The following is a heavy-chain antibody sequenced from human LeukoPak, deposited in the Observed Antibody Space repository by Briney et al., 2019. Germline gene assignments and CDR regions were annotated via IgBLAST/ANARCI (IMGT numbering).Heavy chain of an antibody. J-gene: IGHJ4*02. CDR2: INPNSGGT. CDR1: GYTFTGCY. V-gene: IGHV1-2*06. Sequence: ASVKVSCKASGYTFTGCYMHWVRQAPGQGLEWMGRINPNSGGTNYAQKFQGRVTMTRDTSISTAYMELSRLRSDDTAVYYCARVKEPYSSSWPYWGQGTLVTVSS. CDR3: ARVKEPYSSSWPY. D-gene: IGHD6-13*01.